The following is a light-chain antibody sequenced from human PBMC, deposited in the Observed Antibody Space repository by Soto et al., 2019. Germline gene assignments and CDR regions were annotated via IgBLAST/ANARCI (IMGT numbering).Light chain of an antibody. CDR3: QQRSDWPPT. V-gene: IGKV3D-20*02. CDR1: QSLTNSF. J-gene: IGKJ1*01. Sequence: EIVMTQSPATLSVSPGERATLSCRASQSLTNSFIAWYQQKPGQAPRLLIYDTSIRATGIPARFSGSGSGTDFTLTISSLAAEDFAVYYCQQRSDWPPTFGQGTKVHIK. CDR2: DTS.